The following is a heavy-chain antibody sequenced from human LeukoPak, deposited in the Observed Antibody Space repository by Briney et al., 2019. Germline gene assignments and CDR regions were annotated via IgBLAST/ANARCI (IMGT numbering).Heavy chain of an antibody. J-gene: IGHJ4*02. CDR2: IYTSGST. Sequence: SETLSLTCTVSGGSISSGSYYWSWIRQPAGKGLEWIGRIYTSGSTNYNPSLKSRVTISVDTSKNQFSLKLSSVTAADTAVYCCARDSYYDSYWGQGTLVTVSS. CDR1: GGSISSGSYY. V-gene: IGHV4-61*02. CDR3: ARDSYYDSY. D-gene: IGHD3-22*01.